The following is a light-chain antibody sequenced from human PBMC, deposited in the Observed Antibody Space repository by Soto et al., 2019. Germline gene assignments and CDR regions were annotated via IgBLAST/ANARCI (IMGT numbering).Light chain of an antibody. J-gene: IGKJ2*01. CDR3: QQYNSWPQT. V-gene: IGKV3-15*01. CDR2: GAS. Sequence: EIVMTQSPATLSVSPGARATLSCRASQSVSSNLAWYQQKPGQAPRPLINGASTRATGIPARFSGSGSGTEFTLTISSLQSEDFAVYYGQQYNSWPQTFGQGTKLDIK. CDR1: QSVSSN.